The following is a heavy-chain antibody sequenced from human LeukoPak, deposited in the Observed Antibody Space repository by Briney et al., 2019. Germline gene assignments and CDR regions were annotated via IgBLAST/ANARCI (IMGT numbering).Heavy chain of an antibody. Sequence: EASVKVSCKGSGGTFSSYAISWVRQAPGQGLEWMGRIIPIFGTANYAQKFQGRVTITTDESTSTAYMELSSLRSEDTAVYYCARDVPYGGPIDYWGQGTLVTVSS. J-gene: IGHJ4*02. D-gene: IGHD4/OR15-4a*01. CDR2: IIPIFGTA. V-gene: IGHV1-69*05. CDR1: GGTFSSYA. CDR3: ARDVPYGGPIDY.